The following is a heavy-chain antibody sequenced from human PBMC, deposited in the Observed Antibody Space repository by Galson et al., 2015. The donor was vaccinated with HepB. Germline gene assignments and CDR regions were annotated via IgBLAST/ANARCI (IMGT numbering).Heavy chain of an antibody. Sequence: SETLSLTCTVSGGSISSGSYNWGWIRQPPGKGLEWIGSVSYSGTTYYNPSLKSRVTISVDTSKNQFSLKVRSVTAADTALYYCARNYGSGIDYWGQGTLVTVSS. CDR3: ARNYGSGIDY. CDR1: GGSISSGSYN. D-gene: IGHD3-10*01. CDR2: VSYSGTT. J-gene: IGHJ4*02. V-gene: IGHV4-39*01.